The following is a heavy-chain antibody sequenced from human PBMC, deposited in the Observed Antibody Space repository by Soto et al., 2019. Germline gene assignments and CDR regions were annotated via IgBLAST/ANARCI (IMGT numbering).Heavy chain of an antibody. D-gene: IGHD2-15*01. CDR3: AREKSVLAAIGDY. J-gene: IGHJ4*02. CDR2: ISWNSGSV. Sequence: PGGSLRLSCAASGFTFHYYAMHWVRQAPGKGLEWVSGISWNSGSVDYADSVKGRFTISRDNAKNSLYLQMNNLRAEDTAVYYCAREKSVLAAIGDYWGQGTRVTVSS. CDR1: GFTFHYYA. V-gene: IGHV3-9*01.